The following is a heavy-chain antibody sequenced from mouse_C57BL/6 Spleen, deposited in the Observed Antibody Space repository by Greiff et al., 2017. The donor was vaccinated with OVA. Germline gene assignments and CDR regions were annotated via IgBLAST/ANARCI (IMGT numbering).Heavy chain of an antibody. CDR3: AGGYYGSSSYWYFGV. D-gene: IGHD1-1*01. CDR1: GYTFTSYW. J-gene: IGHJ1*03. CDR2: IDPSDSYT. Sequence: QVQLQQPGAELVMPGASVKLSCKASGYTFTSYWMHWVKQRPGQGLEWIGEIDPSDSYTNYNQKFKGKSTLTVDKSSSTAYMRLSSLTSEDSAVYCCAGGYYGSSSYWYFGVWGTGTTVTVSS. V-gene: IGHV1-69*01.